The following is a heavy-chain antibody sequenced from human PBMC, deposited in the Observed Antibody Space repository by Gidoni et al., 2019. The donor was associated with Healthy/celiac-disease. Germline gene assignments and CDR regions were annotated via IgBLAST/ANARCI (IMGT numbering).Heavy chain of an antibody. V-gene: IGHV3-73*01. J-gene: IGHJ2*01. Sequence: EVQLVESGGGLVQPGGSLKLSCAASGFTFRGSAMHWVRQASGKGLEWVGRIRSKANSYATAYAASVKGRFTISRDDSKNTAYLQMNSLKTEDTAVYYCTRQNDWNYPNWYFDLWGRGTLVTVSS. CDR1: GFTFRGSA. CDR2: IRSKANSYAT. CDR3: TRQNDWNYPNWYFDL. D-gene: IGHD1-7*01.